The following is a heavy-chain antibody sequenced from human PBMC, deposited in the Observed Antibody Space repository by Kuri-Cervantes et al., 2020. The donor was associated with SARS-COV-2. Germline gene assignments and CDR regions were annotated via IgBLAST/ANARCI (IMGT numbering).Heavy chain of an antibody. Sequence: GESLKISCAASGFTFSSYAMSWVRQAPGKGLEWVSTIRGSGGRTYYADSVKGRFTISRDNSKNTLYLQMNSLRADDTALYYCAKGTRSNGYYCGLDSWGQGTLVTVSS. CDR2: IRGSGGRT. J-gene: IGHJ4*02. CDR1: GFTFSSYA. CDR3: AKGTRSNGYYCGLDS. V-gene: IGHV3-23*01. D-gene: IGHD3-22*01.